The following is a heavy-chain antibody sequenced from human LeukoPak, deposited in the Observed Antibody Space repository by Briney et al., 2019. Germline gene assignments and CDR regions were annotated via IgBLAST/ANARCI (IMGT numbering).Heavy chain of an antibody. V-gene: IGHV1-2*02. CDR2: INPNSGGT. Sequence: ASVKVSCKASGYTFTGYYMHWVRQAPGQGLEWMGWINPNSGGTNYAQKFQGRVTMTRDTSISTAYMELSRLRSDGTAVYYCARDLYSLYGDYENWFDPWGQGTLVTVSS. J-gene: IGHJ5*02. CDR1: GYTFTGYY. D-gene: IGHD4-17*01. CDR3: ARDLYSLYGDYENWFDP.